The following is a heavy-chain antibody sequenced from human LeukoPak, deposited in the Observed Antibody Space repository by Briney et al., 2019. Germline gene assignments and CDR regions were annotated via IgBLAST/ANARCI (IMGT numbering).Heavy chain of an antibody. D-gene: IGHD3-10*01. J-gene: IGHJ4*02. V-gene: IGHV3-7*01. CDR3: ARAGPFGESYFDY. CDR1: GFTFSSYW. CDR2: IKQDGSEN. Sequence: GGSLRLSCAASGFTFSSYWMSWVRQAPGEGLEWVANIKQDGSENYYVDSGKGRLTISRDNAKNSLYLQMNSLRAEDTAVYYCARAGPFGESYFDYWGQGTLVTVSS.